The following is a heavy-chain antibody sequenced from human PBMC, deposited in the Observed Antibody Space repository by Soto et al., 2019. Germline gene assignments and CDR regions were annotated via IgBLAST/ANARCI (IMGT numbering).Heavy chain of an antibody. CDR1: GGTFSSFP. V-gene: IGHV1-69*01. J-gene: IGHJ4*02. Sequence: QVQLVQSGTEVKKPGSSVKVSCKTSGGTFSSFPIAWVRQAPGQGLAWVGGIIPVLGAPSYAQTFQGRVTSTADESTSAAYLELSSLRSDDTAVYFCARDRHYENHTFYFLKYYFDYWGQGTLVTVSS. CDR2: IIPVLGAP. D-gene: IGHD3-22*01. CDR3: ARDRHYENHTFYFLKYYFDY.